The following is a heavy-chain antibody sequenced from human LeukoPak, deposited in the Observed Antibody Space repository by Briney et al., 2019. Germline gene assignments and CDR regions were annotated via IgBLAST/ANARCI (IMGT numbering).Heavy chain of an antibody. CDR3: AKLFGLLWFGELYIDY. CDR1: GFTFSSYA. Sequence: GGSLRLSCVASGFTFSSYAMSWVRQAPGKGLEWVSAISGSGGSTYYADSVKGRFTISRDNSKNTLYLQMNSLRAEDTAVYYCAKLFGLLWFGELYIDYWGQGTLVTVSS. J-gene: IGHJ4*02. V-gene: IGHV3-23*01. D-gene: IGHD3-10*01. CDR2: ISGSGGST.